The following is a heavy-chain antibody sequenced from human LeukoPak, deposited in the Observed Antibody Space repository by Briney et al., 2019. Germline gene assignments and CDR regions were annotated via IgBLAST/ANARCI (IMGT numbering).Heavy chain of an antibody. CDR1: GYTFTNYY. V-gene: IGHV1-46*01. D-gene: IGHD6-6*01. J-gene: IGHJ4*02. Sequence: ASVKVSCTASGYTFTNYYIHWMRQAPGQGLEWTGIINPSVGSTSYAQKFQGRVTMTRDTSTSTIYMELSSLRSEDTAVYYCAREGPYSDSSRSRFDYWGQGTLVTVSS. CDR3: AREGPYSDSSRSRFDY. CDR2: INPSVGST.